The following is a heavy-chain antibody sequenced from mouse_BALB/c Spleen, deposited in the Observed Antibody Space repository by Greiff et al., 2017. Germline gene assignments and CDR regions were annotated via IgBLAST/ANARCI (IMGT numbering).Heavy chain of an antibody. CDR1: GYTFTDYA. Sequence: LVESGPELVRPGVSVKISCKGSGYTFTDYAMHWVKQSHAKSLEWIGVISTYYGNTNYNQKFKGKATMTVDKSSSTAYMELARLTSEDSAIYYCARELGPSYYAMDYWGQGTSVTVSS. V-gene: IGHV1-67*01. J-gene: IGHJ4*01. CDR2: ISTYYGNT. D-gene: IGHD4-1*01. CDR3: ARELGPSYYAMDY.